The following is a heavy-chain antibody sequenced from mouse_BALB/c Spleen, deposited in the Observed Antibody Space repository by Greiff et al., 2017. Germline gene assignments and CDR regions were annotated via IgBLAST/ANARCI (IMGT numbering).Heavy chain of an antibody. V-gene: IGHV2-3*01. D-gene: IGHD2-2*01. Sequence: VKVVESGPGLVAPSQSLSITCTVSGFSLTSYGVSWVRQPPGKGLEWLGVIWGDGSTNYHSALISRLSISKDNSKSQVFLKLNSLQTDDTATYYCAKGGYGYDPSWLAYWGQGTLVTVSA. CDR2: IWGDGST. CDR1: GFSLTSYG. J-gene: IGHJ3*01. CDR3: AKGGYGYDPSWLAY.